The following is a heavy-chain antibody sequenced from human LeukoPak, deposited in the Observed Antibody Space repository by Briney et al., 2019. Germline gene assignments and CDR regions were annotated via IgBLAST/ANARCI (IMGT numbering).Heavy chain of an antibody. Sequence: GGSLRLSCAASGFTFSSYWMSWVRQAPGKGLEWVANIKQDGSEKYYVDSVKGRFTISRDNAKNSLYLQMNSLRAEDTAVYYCARLGESTRYYYYGTDVWGQGTTVTVSS. J-gene: IGHJ6*02. V-gene: IGHV3-7*01. D-gene: IGHD3-10*01. CDR2: IKQDGSEK. CDR1: GFTFSSYW. CDR3: ARLGESTRYYYYGTDV.